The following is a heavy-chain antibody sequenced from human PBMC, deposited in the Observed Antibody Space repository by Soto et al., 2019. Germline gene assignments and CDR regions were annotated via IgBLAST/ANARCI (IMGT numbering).Heavy chain of an antibody. V-gene: IGHV3-33*01. D-gene: IGHD6-13*01. Sequence: GAPLRLCCAASGFTLRTYGMNWVRQAPGKGLEWVAVFLYDGSNKCFADSVKGRFTISRDNSKNTLYLQMNSLRAEDTAVYYCARGDSSSSYYGMDVWGQGTTVTVPS. CDR1: GFTLRTYG. CDR2: FLYDGSNK. J-gene: IGHJ6*02. CDR3: ARGDSSSSYYGMDV.